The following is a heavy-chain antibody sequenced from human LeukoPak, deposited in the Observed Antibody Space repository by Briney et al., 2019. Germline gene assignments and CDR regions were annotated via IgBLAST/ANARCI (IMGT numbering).Heavy chain of an antibody. V-gene: IGHV3-48*03. CDR3: ARRGFYDTTGYLFDY. CDR2: ITTSGSTM. CDR1: GFTLSTYE. J-gene: IGHJ4*02. D-gene: IGHD3-22*01. Sequence: GWFKSFCCAASGFTLSTYEMNLLQKAPGKRLYWVSYITTSGSTMSYADSVNDRFTISRDNAKTSLYLQMNSLRAEDTAVYYGARRGFYDTTGYLFDYWGQGTLVTVSS.